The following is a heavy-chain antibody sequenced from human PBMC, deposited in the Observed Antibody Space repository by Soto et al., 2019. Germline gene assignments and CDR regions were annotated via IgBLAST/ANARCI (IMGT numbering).Heavy chain of an antibody. Sequence: EVQLVESGGGLVHPGGSLRLSCAASGFTFSSYWMSWVRQAPVKGLEWVGNIKQDGSEKNYVDFVEGRFTISRDNAENSLYLQMNSLRAEDTAVYYCARIASAGRGWDVWGQGTTVVVSS. V-gene: IGHV3-7*01. CDR3: ARIASAGRGWDV. CDR2: IKQDGSEK. D-gene: IGHD6-13*01. J-gene: IGHJ6*02. CDR1: GFTFSSYW.